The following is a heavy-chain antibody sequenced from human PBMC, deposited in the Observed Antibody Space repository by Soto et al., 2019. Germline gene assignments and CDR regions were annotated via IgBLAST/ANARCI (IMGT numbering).Heavy chain of an antibody. CDR2: ISSSSSYI. CDR3: ARDLRVDTAMVHYYYYGMDV. V-gene: IGHV3-21*01. J-gene: IGHJ6*02. Sequence: GGSLRFSCAASGFTFSSYSMNWVRQAPGKGLEWVSSISSSSSYIYYADSVKGRFTISRDNAKNSLYLQMNSLRAEDTAVYYCARDLRVDTAMVHYYYYGMDVWGQGTTVTVSS. CDR1: GFTFSSYS. D-gene: IGHD5-18*01.